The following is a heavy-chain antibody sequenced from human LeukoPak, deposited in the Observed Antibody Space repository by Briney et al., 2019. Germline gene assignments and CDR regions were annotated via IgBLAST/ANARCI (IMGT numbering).Heavy chain of an antibody. D-gene: IGHD1-26*01. CDR2: IRWNSGSI. CDR3: AKDFKWELHTMAFDY. CDR1: GFTFDDYA. V-gene: IGHV3-9*01. Sequence: GGSLRLSCAASGFTFDDYAMHWVRQAPGKGLEWVSGIRWNSGSIGYADSVKGRFTISRDNAKNSLYLQMNSLRAEDTALYYCAKDFKWELHTMAFDYWGQGTLVTVSS. J-gene: IGHJ4*02.